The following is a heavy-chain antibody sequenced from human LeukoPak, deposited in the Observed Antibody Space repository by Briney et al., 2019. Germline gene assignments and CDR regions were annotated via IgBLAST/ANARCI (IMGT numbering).Heavy chain of an antibody. D-gene: IGHD3-10*01. CDR3: ARFGSSLDY. V-gene: IGHV4-39*07. J-gene: IGHJ4*02. CDR1: SGSISSSSYN. Sequence: SETLSLTCTVSSGSISSSSYNWGWIRQPPGKGLEWIGTIYYSGSTYYNASLKSRVTISVDTSKIQFSLHLSSVTAADTAVYYCARFGSSLDYWGQGTLVTVSS. CDR2: IYYSGST.